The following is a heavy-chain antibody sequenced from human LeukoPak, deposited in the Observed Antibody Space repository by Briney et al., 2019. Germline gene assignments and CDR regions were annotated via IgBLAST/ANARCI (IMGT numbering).Heavy chain of an antibody. V-gene: IGHV4-4*07. CDR1: GGSISSYY. J-gene: IGHJ4*02. D-gene: IGHD3-3*01. CDR3: AREVVSHPTYYDFWSGYYTRYFDY. Sequence: ASETLSLTCTVSGGSISSYYWSWIRQPAGKGLEWIGRIYTSGSTNYNPSLKSRVTMSVDTSKNQFSLKLSSVTAADTAVYYCAREVVSHPTYYDFWSGYYTRYFDYWGQGTLVTVSS. CDR2: IYTSGST.